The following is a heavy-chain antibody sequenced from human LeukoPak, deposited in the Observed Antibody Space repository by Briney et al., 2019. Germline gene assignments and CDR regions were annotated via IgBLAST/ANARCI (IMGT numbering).Heavy chain of an antibody. V-gene: IGHV3-21*01. Sequence: GGSLRLSCAASGFTFSTYSMNWVRQAPGKGLEWVSSISSSSAYIYYADSVKGRFTISRDNAKNSLYLQMNSLRVEDTAVYYCARASGDTVDTTTMGSYWGQGTLVTVSS. D-gene: IGHD5-18*01. J-gene: IGHJ4*02. CDR1: GFTFSTYS. CDR3: ARASGDTVDTTTMGSY. CDR2: ISSSSAYI.